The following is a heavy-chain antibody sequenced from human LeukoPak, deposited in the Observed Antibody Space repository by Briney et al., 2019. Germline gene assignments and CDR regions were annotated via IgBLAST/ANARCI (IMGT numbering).Heavy chain of an antibody. D-gene: IGHD6-19*01. J-gene: IGHJ4*02. CDR2: INCNGGST. Sequence: PGGSLRLSCAASGFTFDVYDMNWVPQAPGKGLEWVSGINCNGGSTGYADSVKGRFTISRDDAKNSLYLQMNSLRAEDTAFYYCAKARYSSGPFDYWGQGTLVTVSS. V-gene: IGHV3-20*04. CDR3: AKARYSSGPFDY. CDR1: GFTFDVYD.